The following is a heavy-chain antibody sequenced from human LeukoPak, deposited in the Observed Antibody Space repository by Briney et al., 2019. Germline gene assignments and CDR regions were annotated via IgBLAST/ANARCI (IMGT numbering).Heavy chain of an antibody. CDR1: GVSISSSSYY. CDR2: IYYSGST. Sequence: SETLSLTCTVSGVSISSSSYYWGWIRQPPGKGLEWIGSIYYSGSTYYNPSLKSRVTISVDTSKNQFSLKLSSVTAADTAVYYCARGGDSSGLFDYWGQGTLVTVSS. V-gene: IGHV4-39*07. CDR3: ARGGDSSGLFDY. D-gene: IGHD3-10*01. J-gene: IGHJ4*02.